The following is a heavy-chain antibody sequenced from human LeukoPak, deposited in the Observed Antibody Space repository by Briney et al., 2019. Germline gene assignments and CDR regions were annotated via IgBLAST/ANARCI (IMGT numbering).Heavy chain of an antibody. CDR3: ARVLMVRGVITSYFDY. D-gene: IGHD3-10*01. CDR1: GGSISSGGYY. V-gene: IGHV4-31*03. J-gene: IGHJ4*02. CDR2: IYYSGST. Sequence: PSETLSLTCTVSGGSISSGGYYWSWIRQHPGKGLEWIGYIYYSGSTYYNPSLKSRVTISVDTSKNQFSLKLSSVTAADTAVYYCARVLMVRGVITSYFDYWGQGTLVTVSS.